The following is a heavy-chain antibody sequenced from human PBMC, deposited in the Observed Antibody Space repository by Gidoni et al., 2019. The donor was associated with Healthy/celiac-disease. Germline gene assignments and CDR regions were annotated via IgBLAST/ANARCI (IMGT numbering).Heavy chain of an antibody. J-gene: IGHJ6*02. Sequence: EVQLLESGGGLVQPGGSLRLSCAASGCTFGSYAMSWVRQAPGKGLEWGSGISGSGGSTYYADSLKGRFSISRDNSKNTLYLQMNSLRADDTAVYYCAKRVGAPPTQYGLDVWGQGTTVTVSS. D-gene: IGHD1-26*01. CDR2: ISGSGGST. V-gene: IGHV3-23*01. CDR1: GCTFGSYA. CDR3: AKRVGAPPTQYGLDV.